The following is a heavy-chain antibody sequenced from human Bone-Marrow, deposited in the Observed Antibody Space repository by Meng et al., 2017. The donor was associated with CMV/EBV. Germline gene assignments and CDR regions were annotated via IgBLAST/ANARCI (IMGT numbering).Heavy chain of an antibody. V-gene: IGHV3-21*01. CDR3: ARDDIVVVPAAEDWFDP. CDR1: GFTFDDYA. CDR2: ISSSSSYI. D-gene: IGHD2-2*01. Sequence: GESLKISCAASGFTFDDYAMHWVRQAPGKGLEWVSSISSSSSYIYYADSVKGRFTISRDNAKNSLYLQMNSLRAEDTAVYYCARDDIVVVPAAEDWFDPRGQGTLVTVSS. J-gene: IGHJ5*02.